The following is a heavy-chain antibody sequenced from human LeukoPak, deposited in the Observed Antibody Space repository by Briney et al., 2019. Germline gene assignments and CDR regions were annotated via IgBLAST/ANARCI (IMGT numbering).Heavy chain of an antibody. CDR3: ARLVWSDGARFDY. CDR1: GYTFTGYY. D-gene: IGHD3-10*01. J-gene: IGHJ4*02. V-gene: IGHV1-2*02. CDR2: INPNSGDT. Sequence: ASVKVSCKASGYTFTGYYMHWVRQAPGQGLEWMGWINPNSGDTHYAQKFQGRVTMTGDTSISTAYMELSRLRSDDTAVYYCARLVWSDGARFDYWGQETLVTVSS.